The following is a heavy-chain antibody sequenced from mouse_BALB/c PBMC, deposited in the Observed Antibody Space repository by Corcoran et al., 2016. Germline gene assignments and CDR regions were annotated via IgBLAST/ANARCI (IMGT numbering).Heavy chain of an antibody. V-gene: IGHV1-66*01. CDR2: IFPGSGNT. CDR1: GYSFTSYY. CDR3: AKTARATYYFDY. J-gene: IGHJ2*01. Sequence: QVQLQQSGPELVKPGASVKISCKASGYSFTSYYLHWVKQRPGQGLEGIGWIFPGSGNTKYNEKFKGKAKLTADTSSSTAYMQLSSLTSEDSAVYFGAKTARATYYFDYWGQGTTLTVSS. D-gene: IGHD3-2*01.